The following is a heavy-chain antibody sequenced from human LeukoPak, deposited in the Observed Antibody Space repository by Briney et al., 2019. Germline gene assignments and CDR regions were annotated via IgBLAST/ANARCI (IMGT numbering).Heavy chain of an antibody. J-gene: IGHJ5*02. Sequence: SETLSLTCAVYGGSFSGYYWSWIRQPPGKGLEWIGEINHSGSTNYNPSLKSRVTISVDPSKNQFSLKLSSVTAADTAVYYCARDDIVVVPAALYNWFDPWGQGTLVTVSS. CDR2: INHSGST. CDR3: ARDDIVVVPAALYNWFDP. V-gene: IGHV4-34*01. D-gene: IGHD2-2*01. CDR1: GGSFSGYY.